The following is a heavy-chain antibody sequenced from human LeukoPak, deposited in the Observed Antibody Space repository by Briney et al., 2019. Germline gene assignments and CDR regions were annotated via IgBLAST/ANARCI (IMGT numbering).Heavy chain of an antibody. J-gene: IGHJ4*02. Sequence: PGGSLRLSCAASGFTFSSYSMNWVRQAPGKGLEWVSYISSSSSTIYYADSVKGRFTISRDNAKNSLYLQVNSLRDEDTAVYYCARSNDGGPDYGGQGTLVTVSS. V-gene: IGHV3-48*02. CDR2: ISSSSSTI. CDR3: ARSNDGGPDY. CDR1: GFTFSSYS. D-gene: IGHD3-16*01.